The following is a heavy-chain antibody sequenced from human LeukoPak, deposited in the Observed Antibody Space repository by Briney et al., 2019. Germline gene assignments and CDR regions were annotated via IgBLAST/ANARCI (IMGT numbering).Heavy chain of an antibody. V-gene: IGHV1-18*01. CDR1: GYTFTSYG. D-gene: IGHD2-2*02. J-gene: IGHJ6*03. CDR2: ISAYNGNT. CDR3: ARGPSVPYQLLYIGAGYYYYMDG. Sequence: VASVKVSCKASGYTFTSYGISWVRQAPGQGLEWMGWISAYNGNTNYAQKLQGRVTMTTDTSTSTAYMELRSLRSDDTAVYYCARGPSVPYQLLYIGAGYYYYMDGWGKGTTVTVSS.